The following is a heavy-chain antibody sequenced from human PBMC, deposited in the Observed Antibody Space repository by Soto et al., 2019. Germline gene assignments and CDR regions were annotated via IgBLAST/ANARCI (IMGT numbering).Heavy chain of an antibody. D-gene: IGHD1-26*01. CDR2: ISSSGSTI. J-gene: IGHJ4*02. CDR1: GFTFSSYE. CDR3: ARVGGEGATTWGWGYFDY. V-gene: IGHV3-48*03. Sequence: EVQLVESGGGLVQPGGSLRLSCAASGFTFSSYEMNWVRQAPGKGLEWVSYISSSGSTIYYADSVKGRFTISRDNAKNSLYLQMSSLRAEDTAVYYCARVGGEGATTWGWGYFDYWGQGTLVTVSS.